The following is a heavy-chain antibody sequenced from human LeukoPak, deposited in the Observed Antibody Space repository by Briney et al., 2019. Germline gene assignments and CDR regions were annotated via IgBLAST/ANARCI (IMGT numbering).Heavy chain of an antibody. CDR2: ISAGGRDT. CDR3: AKKFYHDSHGYYAFDI. J-gene: IGHJ3*02. V-gene: IGHV3-23*01. D-gene: IGHD3-22*01. Sequence: LPGGSLRLSCAASGFPYSTTAMSWVRQAPGKGLEWVSAISAGGRDTYYADSVKGRFTISRDNSKNILYLQINSLRAEDTALYYCAKKFYHDSHGYYAFDIWGQGTMVTVSS. CDR1: GFPYSTTA.